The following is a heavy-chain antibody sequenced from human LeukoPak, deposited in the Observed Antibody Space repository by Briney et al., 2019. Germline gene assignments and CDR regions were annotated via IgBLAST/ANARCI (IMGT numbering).Heavy chain of an antibody. Sequence: SETLSLTCTVSGGSISSYYWSWIRRPAGKGLEWIGHIYTSGSTNYNPSLKSRVTMSVDTSKNQFSLKLSSVTAADTAVYYCARDSVNSSGWYVVADGAFDIWGQGTMVTVSS. V-gene: IGHV4-4*07. CDR2: IYTSGST. CDR3: ARDSVNSSGWYVVADGAFDI. CDR1: GGSISSYY. J-gene: IGHJ3*02. D-gene: IGHD6-19*01.